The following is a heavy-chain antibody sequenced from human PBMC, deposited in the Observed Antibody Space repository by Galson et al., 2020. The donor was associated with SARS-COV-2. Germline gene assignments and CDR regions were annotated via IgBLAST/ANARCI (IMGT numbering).Heavy chain of an antibody. V-gene: IGHV1-46*01. D-gene: IGHD3-3*01. J-gene: IGHJ6*03. CDR3: AREKDSHYDFWSGYTGYYYYYMDV. Sequence: ASVKVSCKASGYTFTSYYMHWVRQAPGQGLEWMGIINPSGGSTSYAQKFQGRVTMTRDTPTSTVYMELSSLRSEDTAVYYCAREKDSHYDFWSGYTGYYYYYMDVWGKGTTVTVSS. CDR1: GYTFTSYY. CDR2: INPSGGST.